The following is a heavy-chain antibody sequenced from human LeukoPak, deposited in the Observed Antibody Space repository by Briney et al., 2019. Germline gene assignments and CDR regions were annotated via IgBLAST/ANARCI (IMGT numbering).Heavy chain of an antibody. CDR3: ARERPAGPAAIL. V-gene: IGHV1-69*13. Sequence: ASVKVSFKASGGTFSSYAISWVRQAPGQGLEWMGGIIPIFGTANYAQKFQGRVTITADESTSTAYMELSSLRSEDTAVYYCARERPAGPAAILWGQGTLVTVSS. D-gene: IGHD2-2*01. CDR2: IIPIFGTA. J-gene: IGHJ4*02. CDR1: GGTFSSYA.